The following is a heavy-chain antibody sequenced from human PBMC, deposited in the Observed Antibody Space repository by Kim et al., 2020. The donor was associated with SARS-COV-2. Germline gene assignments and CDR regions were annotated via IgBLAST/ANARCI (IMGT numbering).Heavy chain of an antibody. J-gene: IGHJ4*02. CDR1: GYTFTGYY. CDR3: ARVKVVVVPTANFWDS. CDR2: INPNSGAT. D-gene: IGHD2-2*01. V-gene: IGHV1-2*02. Sequence: ASVKVSCKSSGYTFTGYYIHWVRQAPGQGLEWMGCINPNSGATNYAQNFQGRVTMTRDTSISTAYMELNSLTSDDTAVYYCARVKVVVVPTANFWDSWGQGPLVTVSS.